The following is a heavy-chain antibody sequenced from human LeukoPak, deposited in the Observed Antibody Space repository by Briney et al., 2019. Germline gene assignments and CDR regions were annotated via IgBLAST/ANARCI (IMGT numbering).Heavy chain of an antibody. J-gene: IGHJ5*02. D-gene: IGHD3-9*01. CDR2: ISGSGGST. Sequence: GRSLRLSCAASGFTFSSYAMSWVRQAPGKGLEWVSAISGSGGSTYYADSVKGRFTISRDNSKNTLYLQMNSLRAEDTAVYYCAKENPDYDILTGYYRSNWFDPWGQGTLVTVSS. CDR1: GFTFSSYA. V-gene: IGHV3-23*01. CDR3: AKENPDYDILTGYYRSNWFDP.